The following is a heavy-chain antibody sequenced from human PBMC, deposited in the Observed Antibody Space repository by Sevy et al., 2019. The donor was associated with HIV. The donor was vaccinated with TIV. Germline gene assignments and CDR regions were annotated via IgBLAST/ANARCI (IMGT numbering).Heavy chain of an antibody. D-gene: IGHD3-9*01. J-gene: IGHJ3*02. V-gene: IGHV1-69*13. Sequence: TSVKVSCKASGGTFSSYSSTWVRQAPGQGLEWMGGIIPIFGTPNYGQKFQGRLTITADGSAITAYMELSSLRSEDTAVYYCARDRSTGGRVPIPFDIWGNVTMVIVPS. CDR2: IIPIFGTP. CDR1: GGTFSSYS. CDR3: ARDRSTGGRVPIPFDI.